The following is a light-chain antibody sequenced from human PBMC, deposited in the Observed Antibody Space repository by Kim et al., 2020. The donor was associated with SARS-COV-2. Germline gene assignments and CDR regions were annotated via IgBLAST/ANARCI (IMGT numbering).Light chain of an antibody. CDR1: NIGSKN. Sequence: APGKTARITCGGTNIGSKNVTWYQQRPGQAPGVVIYYDWNRPSRIPERFSGSNSGNTATLTICEVEAGDGADYYCQVWDGSSDHSAFGGGTKLTVL. V-gene: IGLV3-21*04. CDR2: YDW. CDR3: QVWDGSSDHSA. J-gene: IGLJ2*01.